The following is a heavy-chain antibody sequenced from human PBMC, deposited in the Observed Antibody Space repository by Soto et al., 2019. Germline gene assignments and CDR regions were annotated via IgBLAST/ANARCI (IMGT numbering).Heavy chain of an antibody. CDR1: RFSLDTYW. CDR3: AREHSGYDHGEDYCHGVAV. Sequence: EVHLVESGGGLVQPGESLRLSCTASRFSLDTYWMHWVRQIPGQGLVWVSRISPDATTATYADSVKGRFTISRNTAKNTLYLHMKHLRAEDTAVYYCAREHSGYDHGEDYCHGVAVWGQWTTVTVSS. CDR2: ISPDATTA. V-gene: IGHV3-74*03. J-gene: IGHJ6*02. D-gene: IGHD5-12*01.